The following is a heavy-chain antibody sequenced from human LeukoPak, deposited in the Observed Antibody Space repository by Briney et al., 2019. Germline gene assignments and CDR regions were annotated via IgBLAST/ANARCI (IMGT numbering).Heavy chain of an antibody. CDR1: GGSISSSNW. J-gene: IGHJ4*02. CDR3: ARRDYIWGSYRLDY. D-gene: IGHD3-16*02. Sequence: SGTLSLTCAVSGGSISSSNWWNWVRQLPGKGLEWIAEIYHGGSTNYNPSLKSRVTISVDKSKNQFSLKLSSVTAADTAVYYCARRDYIWGSYRLDYWGQGTLVTVSS. CDR2: IYHGGST. V-gene: IGHV4-4*02.